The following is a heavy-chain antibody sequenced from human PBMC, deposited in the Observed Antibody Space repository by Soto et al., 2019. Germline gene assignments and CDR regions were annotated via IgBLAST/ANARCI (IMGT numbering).Heavy chain of an antibody. CDR1: GGTFSSYA. Sequence: QVQLVQSGAEVKKPGSSVKVSCKASGGTFSSYAISWVRQAPGQGLEWMGGFIPIFGTANYAQKFQGRVTITADESTSTAYMELSSLRSEDTAVYYCARDPDIVVVVAATPSYYYGMDVWGQGTTVTVSS. CDR3: ARDPDIVVVVAATPSYYYGMDV. CDR2: FIPIFGTA. J-gene: IGHJ6*02. D-gene: IGHD2-15*01. V-gene: IGHV1-69*01.